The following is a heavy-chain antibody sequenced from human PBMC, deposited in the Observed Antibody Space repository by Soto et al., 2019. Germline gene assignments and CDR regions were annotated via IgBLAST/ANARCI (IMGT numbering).Heavy chain of an antibody. CDR2: IYYRGST. D-gene: IGHD6-13*01. J-gene: IGHJ5*02. CDR1: GGSISSGDYY. Sequence: SETLSLTCTVSGGSISSGDYYWSWIRQPPGKGLEWIGYIYYRGSTYYNPSLKSRVTISVDTSKNQFSLKLSSVTAADTAVYYCASHSSSWTMFGFDPWGQGTLVTVSS. V-gene: IGHV4-30-4*01. CDR3: ASHSSSWTMFGFDP.